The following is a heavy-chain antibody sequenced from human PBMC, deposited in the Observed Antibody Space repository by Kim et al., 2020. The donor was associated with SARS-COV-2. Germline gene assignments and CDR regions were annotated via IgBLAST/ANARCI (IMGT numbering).Heavy chain of an antibody. CDR3: ARGYREAIRDFWSGYASGWYFDY. V-gene: IGHV3-53*01. CDR1: GFTVSSNY. J-gene: IGHJ4*02. CDR2: IYSGGST. D-gene: IGHD3-3*01. Sequence: GGSLRLSCAASGFTVSSNYMSWVRQAPGKGLEWVSVIYSGGSTYYADSVKGRFTISRDNSKNTLYLQMNSLRAEDTAVYYCARGYREAIRDFWSGYASGWYFDYWGQGTLVTVSS.